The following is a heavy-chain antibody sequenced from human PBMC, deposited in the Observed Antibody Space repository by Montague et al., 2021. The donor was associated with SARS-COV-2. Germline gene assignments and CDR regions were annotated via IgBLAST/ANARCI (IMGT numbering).Heavy chain of an antibody. Sequence: SETLSLTCAVYGGSFSAHSWSWIRQSPGKGLEWIGEINHSGSTNYNPSLKSRVTMSVDTSKNQFSLKLSSVTAADTAVYYCARGARQGYGFRLGSFDYWGQGTLVTVSS. D-gene: IGHD3-10*01. J-gene: IGHJ4*02. V-gene: IGHV4-34*01. CDR3: ARGARQGYGFRLGSFDY. CDR2: INHSGST. CDR1: GGSFSAHS.